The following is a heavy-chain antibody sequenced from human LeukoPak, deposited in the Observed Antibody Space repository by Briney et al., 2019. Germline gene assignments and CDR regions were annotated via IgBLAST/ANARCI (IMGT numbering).Heavy chain of an antibody. CDR3: AKADCSGGSCYSSAFDI. Sequence: GVSLRRSCAASGFTFSSYAMSWVRQAPGKGLEWVPAISGSGGSTYYADSVKGRFTISRDNSKNTLYLQMNSLRAEDTAVYYCAKADCSGGSCYSSAFDIWGQGTMVTVSS. D-gene: IGHD2-15*01. CDR2: ISGSGGST. J-gene: IGHJ3*02. CDR1: GFTFSSYA. V-gene: IGHV3-23*01.